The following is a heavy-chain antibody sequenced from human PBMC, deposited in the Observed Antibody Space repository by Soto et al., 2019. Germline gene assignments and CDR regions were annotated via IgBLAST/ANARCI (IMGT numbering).Heavy chain of an antibody. CDR2: ISGGGGST. CDR1: GFTFSNFA. V-gene: IGHV3-23*01. Sequence: SLRLSCAASGFTFSNFAMSWVRQAPGKGLGWVSDISGGGGSTYYADSVKGRFTISRDNSKNTLYLQMNNLRADDTAVYYCAKEPQNSPSYYFDYWGQGTQVTVSS. J-gene: IGHJ4*02. D-gene: IGHD2-21*01. CDR3: AKEPQNSPSYYFDY.